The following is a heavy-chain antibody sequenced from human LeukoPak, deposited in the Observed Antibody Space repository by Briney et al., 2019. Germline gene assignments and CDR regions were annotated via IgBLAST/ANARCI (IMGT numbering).Heavy chain of an antibody. CDR3: ARPMDAGSTGVFDY. D-gene: IGHD1-7*01. Sequence: ASVKVSCKASGYTFTGYYMHWVRQAPGQGLEWMGWINPNSGGTNYAQKFQGRVTMTRDTSISTAYMELSRLRSDDTAVYYCARPMDAGSTGVFDYWGQGTLVTASS. V-gene: IGHV1-2*02. CDR1: GYTFTGYY. CDR2: INPNSGGT. J-gene: IGHJ4*02.